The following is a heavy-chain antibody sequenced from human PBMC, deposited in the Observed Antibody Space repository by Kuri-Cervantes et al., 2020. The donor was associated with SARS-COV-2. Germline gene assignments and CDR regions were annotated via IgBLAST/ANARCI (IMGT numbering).Heavy chain of an antibody. CDR1: GFTFSSYG. CDR3: AKWAENYYDSSGYYYKDYYYGMDV. D-gene: IGHD3-22*01. J-gene: IGHJ6*02. CDR2: IRYDGSNK. Sequence: GESLKISCAASGFTFSSYGMHWVRQAPGKGLEWVAVIRYDGSNKYYADSVKGRFTISRDNSKNTLYLQMNSLRAEDTAVYYCAKWAENYYDSSGYYYKDYYYGMDVWGQGTTVTVSS. V-gene: IGHV3-33*06.